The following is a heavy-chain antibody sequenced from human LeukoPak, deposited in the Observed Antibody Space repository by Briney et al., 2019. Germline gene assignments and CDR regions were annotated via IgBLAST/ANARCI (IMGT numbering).Heavy chain of an antibody. V-gene: IGHV3-23*01. Sequence: GGSLRLSCAASGFNFNIYAMNWVRQAQGRGLEWVSGIGNSGGITSHAESVEGRFTISRDNSKNTLYLQMNSLRVEDTAVYYCARELGGMFDYWGQGTLVTVSS. CDR1: GFNFNIYA. D-gene: IGHD1-26*01. CDR2: IGNSGGIT. CDR3: ARELGGMFDY. J-gene: IGHJ4*02.